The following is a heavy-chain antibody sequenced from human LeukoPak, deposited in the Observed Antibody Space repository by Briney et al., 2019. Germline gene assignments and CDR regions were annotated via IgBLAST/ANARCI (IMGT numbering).Heavy chain of an antibody. V-gene: IGHV4-4*07. J-gene: IGHJ4*02. D-gene: IGHD3-10*01. CDR1: GVSISSYY. CDR3: ARDTYKYGSSAYYLDY. CDR2: IDTSGST. Sequence: SETLSLTCTVSGVSISSYYWSWIRQPAGKGLEWIGRIDTSGSTNYNPSLKSRVTMSVDTSKNQFSLKLSSVTAADTAVYYRARDTYKYGSSAYYLDYWGQGTLVTVSS.